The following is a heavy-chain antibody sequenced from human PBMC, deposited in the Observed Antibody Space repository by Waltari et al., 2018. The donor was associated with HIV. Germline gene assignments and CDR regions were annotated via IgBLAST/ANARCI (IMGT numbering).Heavy chain of an antibody. CDR2: INPNNGDT. Sequence: QLVQSGTEEERPDASVKITCQPSVDVLFNFYIHWVRPARGQGLHCMGWINPNNGDTNFSDDFRGRVSMTWDTSLRTAFMELKTLTFDDTAVYYCTTYAIFDYANWFDPWGHGALIIVSS. CDR1: VDVLFNFY. CDR3: TTYAIFDYANWFDP. J-gene: IGHJ5*02. V-gene: IGHV1-2*02. D-gene: IGHD3-16*01.